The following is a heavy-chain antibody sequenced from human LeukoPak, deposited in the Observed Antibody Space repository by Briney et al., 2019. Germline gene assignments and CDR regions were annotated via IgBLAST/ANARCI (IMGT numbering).Heavy chain of an antibody. CDR3: ARGPRITLVRGGQWYYYMDV. D-gene: IGHD3-10*01. CDR1: GYTFSSNY. J-gene: IGHJ6*03. CDR2: INLSGGST. Sequence: GASVKVSCKASGYTFSSNYMHWVRQAPGQGLEWMGIINLSGGSTNYAQKFQGRVTMTRDTSTSTVYMELSSLRSEDTAVYYCARGPRITLVRGGQWYYYMDVWGKGTTVTISS. V-gene: IGHV1-46*01.